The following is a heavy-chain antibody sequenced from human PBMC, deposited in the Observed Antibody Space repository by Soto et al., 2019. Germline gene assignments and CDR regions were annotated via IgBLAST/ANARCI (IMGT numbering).Heavy chain of an antibody. CDR3: AGVVWFRGMDV. V-gene: IGHV6-1*01. CDR1: GDSVSISIAA. D-gene: IGHD3-16*01. Sequence: PSQTLSLTCDISGDSVSISIAAWNWIRQSPSRGLEWLGRTYYRSKWIHEYTLSMESRITINPDTSKNQFSLHIYSVTPEDTAVYYCAGVVWFRGMDVWGQGTPVTVSS. J-gene: IGHJ6*02. CDR2: TYYRSKWIH.